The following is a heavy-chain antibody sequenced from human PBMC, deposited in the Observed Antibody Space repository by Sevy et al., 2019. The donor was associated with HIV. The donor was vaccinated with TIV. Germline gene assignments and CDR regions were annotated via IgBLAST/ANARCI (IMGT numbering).Heavy chain of an antibody. Sequence: GGSLRLSCAASGFTFSRYAMHWVRQAPGKGLEWVAVISYDGSTKYYTDSVKGRFTISRDKSKNTLYLQMNSLKVEDTAVYYCARVKGAYGFGYYGMDVWGQGTTVTVSS. CDR1: GFTFSRYA. D-gene: IGHD4-17*01. CDR3: ARVKGAYGFGYYGMDV. CDR2: ISYDGSTK. V-gene: IGHV3-30-3*01. J-gene: IGHJ6*02.